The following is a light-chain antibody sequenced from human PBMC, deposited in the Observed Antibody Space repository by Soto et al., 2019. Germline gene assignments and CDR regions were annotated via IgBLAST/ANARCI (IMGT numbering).Light chain of an antibody. CDR3: SSYTGSNNLVV. J-gene: IGLJ2*01. V-gene: IGLV2-8*01. CDR2: DVS. CDR1: SSDVGGYNY. Sequence: QSALTQPPSASESPGQSVTISCTGTSSDVGGYNYVSWYQRHPGKAPKLMIYDVSKRPSGVPDRFSGSKSGNTASLTVSGLQAEDEADYYCSSYTGSNNLVVFGGGTKLTVL.